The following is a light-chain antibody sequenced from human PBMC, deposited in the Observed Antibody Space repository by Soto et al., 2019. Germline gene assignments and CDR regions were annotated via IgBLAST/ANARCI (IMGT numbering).Light chain of an antibody. V-gene: IGKV1-39*01. CDR1: QSINNY. Sequence: DIQMTQSPSSLSASVGDRVTITCRASQSINNYLNWYQQKPGKAPKHLIYAASTLQGGVPSRFSGSGSGTEFTLTISSLQSVDFAVYSCQQYNNWPWTFGQGTKVDIK. J-gene: IGKJ1*01. CDR3: QQYNNWPWT. CDR2: AAS.